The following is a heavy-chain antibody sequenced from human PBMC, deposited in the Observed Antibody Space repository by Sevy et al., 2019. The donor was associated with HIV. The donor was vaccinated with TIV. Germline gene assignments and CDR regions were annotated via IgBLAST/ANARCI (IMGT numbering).Heavy chain of an antibody. CDR1: GFNFRTYS. CDR2: ISNVSRYI. J-gene: IGHJ4*01. Sequence: GGSLRLSCAASGFNFRTYSMNWVRQAPGKGLEWLSSISNVSRYIYYSDSVKGRFTNSKANAKNLLFLQMNNLRVEETAVYYCARDFTIFGVVSGIDYWGQGNLVTVSS. V-gene: IGHV3-21*04. D-gene: IGHD3-3*01. CDR3: ARDFTIFGVVSGIDY.